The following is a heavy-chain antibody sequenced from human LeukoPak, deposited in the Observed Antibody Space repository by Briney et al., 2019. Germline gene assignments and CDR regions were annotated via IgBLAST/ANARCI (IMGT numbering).Heavy chain of an antibody. D-gene: IGHD2-2*02. CDR2: INYSGGI. V-gene: IGHV4-34*01. Sequence: KPSETLSLTCAVYGGSFNDYYWSWIRQPPGEGLEWIGEINYSGGINYNPSLKSRVTISRTTSSNQSSLKLNSVTAADTAVYYCTYCSSSTCYKGHMDVWGKGTTVTVSS. CDR3: TYCSSSTCYKGHMDV. J-gene: IGHJ6*03. CDR1: GGSFNDYY.